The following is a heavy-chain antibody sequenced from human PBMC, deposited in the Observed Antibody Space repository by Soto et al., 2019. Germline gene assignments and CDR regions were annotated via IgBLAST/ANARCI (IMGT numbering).Heavy chain of an antibody. CDR1: GFTFSSYG. Sequence: GGSLRLSCAASGFTFSSYGMHWVRQAPGKGLEWVAVIWYDGSNKYYADSVKGRFTISRDNSKNTLYLQMNSLRAEDTAVYYCARDVYSYGLLDYWGQGTLVTVSS. CDR3: ARDVYSYGLLDY. D-gene: IGHD5-18*01. V-gene: IGHV3-33*01. CDR2: IWYDGSNK. J-gene: IGHJ4*02.